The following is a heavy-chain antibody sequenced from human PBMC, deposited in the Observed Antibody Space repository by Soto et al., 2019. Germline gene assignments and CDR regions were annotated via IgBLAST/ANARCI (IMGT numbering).Heavy chain of an antibody. Sequence: PGGSLRLSCATSGFTFSTFAMSWVRQAPGKGLEWVSVVSGSGGSRDYADSVKGRFTISRDNSKNTVYLQMNSLRAEDTAVYYCAKGGRYYYGSGSPYDALDIWGQGTMATVSS. CDR2: VSGSGGSR. D-gene: IGHD3-10*01. J-gene: IGHJ3*02. CDR3: AKGGRYYYGSGSPYDALDI. V-gene: IGHV3-23*01. CDR1: GFTFSTFA.